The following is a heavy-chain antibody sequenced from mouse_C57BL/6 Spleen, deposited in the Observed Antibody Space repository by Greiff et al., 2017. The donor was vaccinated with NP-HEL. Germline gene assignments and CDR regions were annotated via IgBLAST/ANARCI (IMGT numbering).Heavy chain of an antibody. V-gene: IGHV1-54*01. CDR3: ARQIYYDYDDGAWFAY. D-gene: IGHD2-4*01. Sequence: VQLQQSGAELVRPGTSVKVSCKASGYAFTNYLIEWVKQRPGQGLEWIGVINPGSGGTKYNEKFKGKATLTADKSSSTAYMQLSSLTSEDSAVYFCARQIYYDYDDGAWFAYWGQGTLVTVSA. CDR1: GYAFTNYL. J-gene: IGHJ3*01. CDR2: INPGSGGT.